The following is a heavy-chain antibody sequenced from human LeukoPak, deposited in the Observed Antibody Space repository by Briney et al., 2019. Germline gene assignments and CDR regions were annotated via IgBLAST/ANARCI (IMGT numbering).Heavy chain of an antibody. J-gene: IGHJ4*02. V-gene: IGHV3-23*01. CDR1: GFTFSSYA. D-gene: IGHD2-2*01. CDR3: AKRPSRSSPSCIDY. CDR2: ISGSGGTT. Sequence: SGGSLRLSCAASGFTFSSYAMSCVRQAPGKGLELVSGISGSGGTTYYADSVKGRFTISRDNSKNTVFLQMNSLRAEDTAIYYCAKRPSRSSPSCIDYWGQGILVTVSS.